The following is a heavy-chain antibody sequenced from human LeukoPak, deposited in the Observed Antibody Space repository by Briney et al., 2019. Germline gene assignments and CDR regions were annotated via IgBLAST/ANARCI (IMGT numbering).Heavy chain of an antibody. CDR2: ISSSSSYI. J-gene: IGHJ2*01. Sequence: GGSLRLSCAASGFTFSSYSMNWVRQAPGKGLEWVSSISSSSSYIYYADSVKGRFTISRDNAKNSLYLQMNSLRAEDTAVYYCARFDSSGYYYTVWWYFDLWGRGTLVTVSS. D-gene: IGHD3-22*01. CDR1: GFTFSSYS. CDR3: ARFDSSGYYYTVWWYFDL. V-gene: IGHV3-21*01.